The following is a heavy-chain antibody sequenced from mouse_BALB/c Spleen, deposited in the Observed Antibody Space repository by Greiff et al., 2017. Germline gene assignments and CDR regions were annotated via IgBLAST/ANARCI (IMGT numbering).Heavy chain of an antibody. Sequence: EVQRVESGGGLVKPGGSLKLSCAASGFAFSSYDMSWVRQTPEKRLEWVAYISSGGGSTYYPDTVKGRFTISRDNAKNTLYLQMSSLKSEDTAMYYCARRTIYYYGSSSWDYWGQGTSVTVSS. D-gene: IGHD1-1*01. J-gene: IGHJ4*01. CDR1: GFAFSSYD. CDR2: ISSGGGST. V-gene: IGHV5-12-1*01. CDR3: ARRTIYYYGSSSWDY.